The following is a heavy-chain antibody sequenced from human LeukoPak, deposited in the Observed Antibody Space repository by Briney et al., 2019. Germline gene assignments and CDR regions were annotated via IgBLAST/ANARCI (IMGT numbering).Heavy chain of an antibody. Sequence: KPSETLSLTCTVSGGSFSSYYWSWIRQPVGKGLEWIGRIYSSGSTNYNPSLKGRVIMSIDTSKNQFSLKVRSVTAADTAVYYCARFYWEAGKLETLPDYGGREFLVSFPQPPPRGR. V-gene: IGHV4-4*07. J-gene: IGHJ2*01. CDR3: ARFYWEAGKLETLPDYGGREFLVSFPQPPP. CDR1: GGSFSSYY. CDR2: IYSSGST. D-gene: IGHD3-3*01.